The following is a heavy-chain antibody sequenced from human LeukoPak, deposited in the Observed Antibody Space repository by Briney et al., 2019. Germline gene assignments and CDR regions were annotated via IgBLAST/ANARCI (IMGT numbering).Heavy chain of an antibody. CDR3: AKVTKAGYVDY. D-gene: IGHD6-19*01. Sequence: GGSLRLSCAASGFTFSDYWMHWVRQAPGKGLVWVSRISSDGSRVTYADSVKGRFTISRDNSKNTLYLQMNSLRAEDTAVYYCAKVTKAGYVDYWGQGTLVTVSS. CDR1: GFTFSDYW. V-gene: IGHV3-74*01. CDR2: ISSDGSRV. J-gene: IGHJ4*02.